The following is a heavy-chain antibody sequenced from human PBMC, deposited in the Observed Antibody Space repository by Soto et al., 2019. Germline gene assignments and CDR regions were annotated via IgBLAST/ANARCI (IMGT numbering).Heavy chain of an antibody. Sequence: QVQLQESGPGLVKPSGTLSLSCAVSGGSISSSNWWSWVRQPPGKGLEWIGEIYHSGSTKYNPSLKSRITISLDKSKKQFSLNLTSVTAADTAVYYCARGNDYGDYEFFHHWGQGTLVTVSS. CDR3: ARGNDYGDYEFFHH. CDR1: GGSISSSNW. CDR2: IYHSGST. V-gene: IGHV4-4*02. D-gene: IGHD4-17*01. J-gene: IGHJ1*01.